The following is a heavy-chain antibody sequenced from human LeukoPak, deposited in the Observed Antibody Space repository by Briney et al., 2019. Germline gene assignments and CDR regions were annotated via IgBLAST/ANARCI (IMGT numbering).Heavy chain of an antibody. CDR3: ARTDYDYVWGSYHPLDQ. D-gene: IGHD3-16*02. CDR2: IFSNDEK. V-gene: IGHV2-26*01. Sequence: ESGPVLVKPTETLTLTCTVSGFSEFSLNTARMGVSWIRQPPGKALEWLAHIFSNDEKSYRTSLKSRPTISKDPSKSQVVLTMTSMDPVDTATYYCARTDYDYVWGSYHPLDQWGQGTLVTVSS. J-gene: IGHJ4*02. CDR1: GFSEFSLNTARMG.